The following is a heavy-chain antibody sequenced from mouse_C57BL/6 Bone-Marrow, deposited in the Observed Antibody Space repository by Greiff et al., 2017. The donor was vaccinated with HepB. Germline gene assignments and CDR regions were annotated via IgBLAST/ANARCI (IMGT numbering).Heavy chain of an antibody. V-gene: IGHV5-16*01. J-gene: IGHJ1*03. CDR2: INYDGSST. Sequence: EVQVVESEGGLVQPGSSMKLSCTASGFTFSDYYMAWVRQVPEKGLEWVANINYDGSSTYYLDSLKSRFIISRDNAKNILYLQMSSLKSEDTATYYCARKGSYYGNYDWYFDVWGTGTTVTVSS. CDR1: GFTFSDYY. D-gene: IGHD2-10*01. CDR3: ARKGSYYGNYDWYFDV.